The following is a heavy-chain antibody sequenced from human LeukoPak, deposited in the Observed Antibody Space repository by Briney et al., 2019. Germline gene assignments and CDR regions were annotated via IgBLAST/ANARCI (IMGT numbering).Heavy chain of an antibody. CDR2: IRSKANSYAT. Sequence: GGSLRLSCAASGFTFSGYAMHWVRQASGKGLEWVGRIRSKANSYATAYAASVKGRFTISRDDSKNTAYLQMNSLKTEDTAVYYCTNGDPVDYWGQGTLVTVSS. CDR1: GFTFSGYA. D-gene: IGHD4-17*01. V-gene: IGHV3-73*01. J-gene: IGHJ4*02. CDR3: TNGDPVDY.